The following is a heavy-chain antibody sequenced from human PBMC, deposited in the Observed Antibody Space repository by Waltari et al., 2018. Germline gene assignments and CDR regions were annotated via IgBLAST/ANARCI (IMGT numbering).Heavy chain of an antibody. J-gene: IGHJ5*02. D-gene: IGHD6-13*01. CDR2: IYTSGST. CDR3: ARGRGTIAPGWFDP. CDR1: GGSISSYY. V-gene: IGHV4-4*07. Sequence: QVQLQESGPGLVKPSETLSLTCTVSGGSISSYYWSWIRQPAGKGLEWIGRIYTSGSTNYTPSLRSRGTMSVDTSKNQFALKLSSVTAADTAVYYCARGRGTIAPGWFDPWGQGTLVTVSS.